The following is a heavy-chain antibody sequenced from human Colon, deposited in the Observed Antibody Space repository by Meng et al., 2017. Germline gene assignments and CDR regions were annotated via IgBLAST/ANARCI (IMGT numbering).Heavy chain of an antibody. CDR1: GASIRSYY. J-gene: IGHJ4*02. V-gene: IGHV4-59*01. Sequence: SETLSLPFPVSGASIRSYYWGWIRQPPGKGLEWIGYMYYTGSSHYNPSIQSRVTISVDTSKNQFFLKLSSVTAAHTAIYYCGRDRELLGSGWYDYWGRGTLVTVSS. CDR2: MYYTGSS. D-gene: IGHD6-19*01. CDR3: GRDRELLGSGWYDY.